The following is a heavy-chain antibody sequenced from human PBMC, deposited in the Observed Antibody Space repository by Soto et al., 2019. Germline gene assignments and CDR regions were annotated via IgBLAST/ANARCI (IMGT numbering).Heavy chain of an antibody. CDR2: INHSGST. J-gene: IGHJ3*02. CDR3: ARQRPELRAFDI. D-gene: IGHD1-7*01. Sequence: SETLSLTCAVYGGSFSGYYWSWVRQPPGKGLEWIGEINHSGSTNYNPSLKSRVTISVDTSKNQFSLKLSSVTAADTAVYYCARQRPELRAFDIWGQGTMVTVSS. V-gene: IGHV4-34*01. CDR1: GGSFSGYY.